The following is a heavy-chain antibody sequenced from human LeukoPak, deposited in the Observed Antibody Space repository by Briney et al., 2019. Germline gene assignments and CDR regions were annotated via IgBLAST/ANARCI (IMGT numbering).Heavy chain of an antibody. D-gene: IGHD2-2*01. V-gene: IGHV3-30*02. J-gene: IGHJ3*02. CDR3: AKDGWRCSSTSCYDAFDI. CDR1: GFTFSSYG. Sequence: PGGCLRLSCAASGFTFSSYGIHSVRQAPGRGMEWVAFIRYNGSNKYYADCVKGRFTISRDNCKNTLYLQMNSLRAEDTAVYYCAKDGWRCSSTSCYDAFDIWGQGTMVTVSS. CDR2: IRYNGSNK.